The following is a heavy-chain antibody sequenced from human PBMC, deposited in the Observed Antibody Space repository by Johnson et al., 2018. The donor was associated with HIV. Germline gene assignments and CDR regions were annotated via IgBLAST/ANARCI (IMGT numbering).Heavy chain of an antibody. CDR1: GFTFSTYD. CDR2: ISYDGTNK. D-gene: IGHD6-13*01. CDR3: AKGGQQLADPFDI. Sequence: QVQLVESGGGVVQPGTSLRLSCAASGFTFSTYDMHWVRQAPGKGLEWVAVISYDGTNKYYADSVKGRFTISRDNAKNSLYLQMNSLRAEDTAVYFCAKGGQQLADPFDIWGQGTLVPVSS. J-gene: IGHJ3*02. V-gene: IGHV3-30-3*02.